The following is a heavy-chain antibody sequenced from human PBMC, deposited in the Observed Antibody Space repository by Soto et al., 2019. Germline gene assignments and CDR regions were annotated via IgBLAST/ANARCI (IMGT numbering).Heavy chain of an antibody. CDR3: GGGFLEWLQVEY. CDR2: INYSGST. CDR1: GDSVSSYY. V-gene: IGHV4-59*02. D-gene: IGHD3-3*01. J-gene: IGHJ4*02. Sequence: PSETLSLTCTVSGDSVSSYYWTWIRQSPGKGLEWIGYINYSGSTNHNPSLNSRVTISVDTSKNQFSLKLTSMTAADTAVYYCGGGFLEWLQVEYWGQGTPVTVSS.